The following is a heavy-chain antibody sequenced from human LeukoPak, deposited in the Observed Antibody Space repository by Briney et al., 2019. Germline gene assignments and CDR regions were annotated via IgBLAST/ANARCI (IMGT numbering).Heavy chain of an antibody. CDR3: ARGSFWRGYYYYYYYMDV. V-gene: IGHV4-59*01. Sequence: SETLSLTCTVSGGSISSYYWSWIWQPPGKGLEWIGYIYYSGSTNYNPSLKSRVTISVDTSENQFSLKLSSVTAADTAVYYCARGSFWRGYYYYYYYMDVWGKGTTVTVSS. J-gene: IGHJ6*03. CDR1: GGSISSYY. CDR2: IYYSGST. D-gene: IGHD3-3*01.